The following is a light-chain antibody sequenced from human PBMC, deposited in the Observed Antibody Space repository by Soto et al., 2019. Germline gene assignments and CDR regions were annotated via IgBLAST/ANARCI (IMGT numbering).Light chain of an antibody. V-gene: IGKV3-15*01. CDR1: QFVGNK. CDR3: KQYDNGTPWT. J-gene: IGKJ1*01. Sequence: EVVMTQSPATLSVSPGEGATLSCRASQFVGNKLAWFQQKPGQAPRLLIYFASTRATGIPARFSGSGSGTEFTLTISSLQSEEFAVYYCKQYDNGTPWTVGQGTKLDIK. CDR2: FAS.